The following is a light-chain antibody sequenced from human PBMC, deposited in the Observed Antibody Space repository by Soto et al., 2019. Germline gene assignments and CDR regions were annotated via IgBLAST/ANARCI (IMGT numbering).Light chain of an antibody. CDR3: QQYGRSPT. J-gene: IGKJ1*01. CDR2: DAS. V-gene: IGKV3-20*01. Sequence: ILLTQSPDTLSLSPVERATLSCMASQSVSSNYLAWYQQKLGQAPRLLIYDASRRATGIPDRFSGSGSGTDFTLTISRLEPEDFVVYYCQQYGRSPTFGQGTKV. CDR1: QSVSSNY.